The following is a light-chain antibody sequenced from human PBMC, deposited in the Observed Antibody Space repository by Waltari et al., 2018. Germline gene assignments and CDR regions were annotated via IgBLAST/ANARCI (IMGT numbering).Light chain of an antibody. CDR2: LGS. CDR1: QSLLHSNGYNY. CDR3: MQALQTPWT. V-gene: IGKV2-28*01. J-gene: IGKJ1*01. Sequence: DIVMTQSPLSLPVTPGEPASISCRSSQSLLHSNGYNYLDWYLQKPGKSPQLRIYLGSDRASGVPDRFSGSGAGTDFTLKISRVEAEDVGVYYCMQALQTPWTFGQGTKVEIK.